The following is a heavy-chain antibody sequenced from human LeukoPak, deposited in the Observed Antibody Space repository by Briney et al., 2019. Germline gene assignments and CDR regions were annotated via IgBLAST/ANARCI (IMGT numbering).Heavy chain of an antibody. CDR3: ASVSSGWLFDY. CDR1: GFTFATYT. CDR2: ITSSSSTI. V-gene: IGHV3-48*04. J-gene: IGHJ4*02. Sequence: GGSLRLSCAASGFTFATYTMNWVRQAPGKGLEWVSYITSSSSTIYYADSVKGRFTISRDNAKNSLYLQMNSLRAEDTAVYYCASVSSGWLFDYWGQGTLVTVSS. D-gene: IGHD6-19*01.